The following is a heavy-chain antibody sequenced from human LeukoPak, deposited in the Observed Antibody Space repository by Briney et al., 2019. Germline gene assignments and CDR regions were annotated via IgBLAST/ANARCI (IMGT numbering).Heavy chain of an antibody. D-gene: IGHD5-24*01. Sequence: KPSETLSLTCTVSGGSISSGSYYWTWIRQPAGKGLEWIGRISATGSTNYNPSLKSRVTISIDTSKNQFSLKLSSVTAADTAVYYCAGEVRARDGCNYGGSDYWGQGTLVTVSS. V-gene: IGHV4-61*02. CDR1: GGSISSGSYY. J-gene: IGHJ4*02. CDR3: AGEVRARDGCNYGGSDY. CDR2: ISATGST.